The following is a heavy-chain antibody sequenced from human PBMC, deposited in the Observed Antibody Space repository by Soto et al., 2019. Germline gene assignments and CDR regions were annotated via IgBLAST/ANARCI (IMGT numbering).Heavy chain of an antibody. V-gene: IGHV3-21*01. CDR3: TRDASRDSSARGWFDP. J-gene: IGHJ5*02. CDR2: ISSNSAYI. Sequence: KTGGSLRLSCAASGFTFRSFTMNWVRQAPGKGLEWVSTISSNSAYIYHTDALRGRFTISRDNAKNSLHLQMNSLRAEDTAVYYCTRDASRDSSARGWFDPWGPGTLVTVSS. D-gene: IGHD6-13*01. CDR1: GFTFRSFT.